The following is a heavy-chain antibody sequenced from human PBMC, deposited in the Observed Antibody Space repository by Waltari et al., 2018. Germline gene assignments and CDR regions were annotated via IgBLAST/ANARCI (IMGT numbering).Heavy chain of an antibody. CDR3: ARTGARWLQFAAFDI. CDR2: INQDGSEE. D-gene: IGHD5-12*01. Sequence: EVLLVESGGGLVQTGGSLRVSCAASRCTFSNEWTNWVRQAPGKGLEWVANINQDGSEEYYVDSVKGRFTISRDNAKNSLYLEMKTLRAEDTAIYYCARTGARWLQFAAFDIWGQGTMVTVSS. J-gene: IGHJ3*02. CDR1: RCTFSNEW. V-gene: IGHV3-7*01.